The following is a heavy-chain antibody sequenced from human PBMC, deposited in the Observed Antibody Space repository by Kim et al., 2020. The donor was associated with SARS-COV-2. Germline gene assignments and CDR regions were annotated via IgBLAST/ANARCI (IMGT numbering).Heavy chain of an antibody. Sequence: SETLSLTCTVAGGSISSGGYYWSWIRQHPGKGLEWIGYIYYSGSTYYNPSLKSRVTISVDTAKNQFSLKLSSVTAADTAVDYCARPYPSVNWFDPWGQGTLVTVSP. V-gene: IGHV4-31*03. CDR2: IYYSGST. J-gene: IGHJ5*02. CDR1: GGSISSGGYY. CDR3: ARPYPSVNWFDP. D-gene: IGHD3-16*01.